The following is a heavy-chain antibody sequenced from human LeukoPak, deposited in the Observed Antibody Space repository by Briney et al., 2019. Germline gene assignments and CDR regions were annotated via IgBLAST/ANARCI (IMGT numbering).Heavy chain of an antibody. CDR3: ARGQRSSRAYYFDY. D-gene: IGHD6-25*01. J-gene: IGHJ4*02. Sequence: ASVKVSCKASGYTFTGYYMHWVRQAPGQGLEWMGWIDPNSGGTNYAQKFQGRVTMTRDTSISTAYMELSRLRSDDTAVYYCARGQRSSRAYYFDYWGQGTLVIVSS. CDR1: GYTFTGYY. CDR2: IDPNSGGT. V-gene: IGHV1-2*02.